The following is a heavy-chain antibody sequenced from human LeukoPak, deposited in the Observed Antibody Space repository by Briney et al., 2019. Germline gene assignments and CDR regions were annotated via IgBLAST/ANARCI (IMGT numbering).Heavy chain of an antibody. CDR3: AKDRGYSHGFEY. CDR1: GFTFSSYA. Sequence: GSLRLSCAASGFTFSSYAMHWVRQAPGKGLEWVAAISYDGRNKEYVDSVKGRFTISRDNSKNTLYLQMNSLRAEDTAVYYCAKDRGYSHGFEYWGQGTLVTVSS. D-gene: IGHD5-12*01. CDR2: ISYDGRNK. J-gene: IGHJ4*02. V-gene: IGHV3-30*18.